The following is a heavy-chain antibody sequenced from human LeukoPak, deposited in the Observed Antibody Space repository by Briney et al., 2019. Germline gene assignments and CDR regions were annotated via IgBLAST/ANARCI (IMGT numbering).Heavy chain of an antibody. CDR2: IYTSGST. CDR3: ARQYSSSWYFDY. CDR1: GGSISSYY. V-gene: IGHV4-4*07. Sequence: TSETLSLTCTFSGGSISSYYWSWIRQPAGKGLEWIGRIYTSGSTNYNPSLKSRVTMSVDTSKNQFSLKLSSVTAADTAVYYCARQYSSSWYFDYWGQGTLVTVSS. D-gene: IGHD6-13*01. J-gene: IGHJ4*02.